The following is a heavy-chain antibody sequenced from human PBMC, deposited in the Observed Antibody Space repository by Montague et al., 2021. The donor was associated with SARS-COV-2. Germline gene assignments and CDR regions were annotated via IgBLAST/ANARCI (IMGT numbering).Heavy chain of an antibody. CDR2: IYYTGST. CDR3: ARPGRGYSYGLDAFEV. Sequence: SETLSLTCTVAGGSISNSIYDWGWIRQPPGKGLEWIGSIYYTGSTYYXPSVKSRVTISMNTSNNQFFLKLTSVTAADTAVYYCARPGRGYSYGLDAFEVWGQGTMATVSS. J-gene: IGHJ3*01. V-gene: IGHV4-39*01. CDR1: GGSISNSIYD. D-gene: IGHD5-18*01.